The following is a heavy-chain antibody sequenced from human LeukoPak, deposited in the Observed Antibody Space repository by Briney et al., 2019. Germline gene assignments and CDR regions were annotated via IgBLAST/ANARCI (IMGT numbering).Heavy chain of an antibody. Sequence: SETLSLTCTVSGGSISSGDYYWSWIRQPPGKGLEWIGYIYYSGSTNYNPSLKSRVTISVDTSKNQFSLKPTSVTAADTAVYYCARTPNVKQGYCDTTSCRNYYYYYYYMDVWGKGTTVTVSS. CDR2: IYYSGST. D-gene: IGHD2-2*01. J-gene: IGHJ6*03. V-gene: IGHV4-61*08. CDR3: ARTPNVKQGYCDTTSCRNYYYYYYYMDV. CDR1: GGSISSGDYY.